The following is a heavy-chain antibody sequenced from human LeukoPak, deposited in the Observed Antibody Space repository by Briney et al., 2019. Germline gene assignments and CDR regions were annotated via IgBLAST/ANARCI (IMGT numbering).Heavy chain of an antibody. CDR1: GGSFSGYY. V-gene: IGHV4-34*01. Sequence: PSETLSLTCAVYGGSFSGYYWSWIRQPPGKGLEWIGEINHSGSTNYNPSPKSRVTISVDTSKNQFSLKLSSVTAADTVVYYCARGDVLRYFDWLLGVRGGFDYWGQGTLVTVSS. J-gene: IGHJ4*02. CDR2: INHSGST. D-gene: IGHD3-9*01. CDR3: ARGDVLRYFDWLLGVRGGFDY.